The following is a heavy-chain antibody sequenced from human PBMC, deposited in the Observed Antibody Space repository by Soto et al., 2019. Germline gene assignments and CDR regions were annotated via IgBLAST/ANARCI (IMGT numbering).Heavy chain of an antibody. CDR3: ARAGGLLVDY. J-gene: IGHJ4*02. V-gene: IGHV3-30-3*01. CDR1: VFMFSSYA. D-gene: IGHD1-26*01. Sequence: QVQLVESGGGVVQPGRSLRLSCAASVFMFSSYAMHWVRQDPGKGLEWVAVKTYDGSNKYYADSVKGRFTISRDNSKNTLYLQMTSLRAEDAAGYYCARAGGLLVDYWGQGTLVTVSS. CDR2: KTYDGSNK.